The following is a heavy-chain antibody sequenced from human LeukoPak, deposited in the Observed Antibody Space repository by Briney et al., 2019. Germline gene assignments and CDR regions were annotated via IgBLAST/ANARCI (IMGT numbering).Heavy chain of an antibody. J-gene: IGHJ4*02. CDR3: ATVFGY. CDR1: GFTLSSDW. CDR2: MNQDGSDT. V-gene: IGHV3-74*01. Sequence: PGGSLRLSCAVSGFTLSSDWMHWVRQAPGKGLEWVSRMNQDGSDTSYADSVKGRFTISRDNAKNTVNLQMNSLRAEDTAVYYCATVFGYWGQGTLVTVSS.